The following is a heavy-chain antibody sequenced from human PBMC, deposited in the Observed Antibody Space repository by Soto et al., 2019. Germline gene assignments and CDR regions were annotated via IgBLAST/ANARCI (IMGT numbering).Heavy chain of an antibody. Sequence: PVGSLRLSCAASGFTFSYYYMSWIREAPGKGLEWVSYISSSSSYTNYADSVKGRFTISRDNAKNSLYLQMNSLRAEDTAVYYCARDRAYYDSSGYLNWFDPWGQGTLVTVSS. J-gene: IGHJ5*02. CDR3: ARDRAYYDSSGYLNWFDP. CDR1: GFTFSYYY. D-gene: IGHD3-22*01. CDR2: ISSSSSYT. V-gene: IGHV3-11*06.